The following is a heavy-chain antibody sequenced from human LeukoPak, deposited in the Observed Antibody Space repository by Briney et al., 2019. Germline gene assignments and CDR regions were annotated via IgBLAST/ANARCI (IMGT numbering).Heavy chain of an antibody. D-gene: IGHD2-2*01. Sequence: PGGSLRLSCAASGFTFSSYSMNWVRQAPGKGLEWVSSISSSSSYIYYADSVKGRFTISRDNAKNSLYLQMNSLRAEDTAVYYCARDPQLPHHDAFDIRGQGTMVTVSS. V-gene: IGHV3-21*01. CDR1: GFTFSSYS. CDR3: ARDPQLPHHDAFDI. J-gene: IGHJ3*02. CDR2: ISSSSSYI.